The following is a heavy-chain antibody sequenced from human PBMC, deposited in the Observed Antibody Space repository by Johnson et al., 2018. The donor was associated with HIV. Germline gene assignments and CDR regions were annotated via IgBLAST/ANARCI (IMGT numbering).Heavy chain of an antibody. CDR1: GFTFSSYW. V-gene: IGHV3-74*01. CDR3: AKGRSGTTASIDAFDI. Sequence: VQLVESGGGLVQPGGSLRLSCAASGFTFSSYWMHWVRQAPGKGLVWVSRINSDGSSTSYADSVKGRFTISRDNSKNTLYLQMKSLRAEDTAVYYCAKGRSGTTASIDAFDIWGQGTMVTVSS. D-gene: IGHD1-7*01. CDR2: INSDGSST. J-gene: IGHJ3*02.